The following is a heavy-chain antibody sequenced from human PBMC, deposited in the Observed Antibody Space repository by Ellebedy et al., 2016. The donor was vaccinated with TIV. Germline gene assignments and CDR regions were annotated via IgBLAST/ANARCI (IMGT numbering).Heavy chain of an antibody. Sequence: SETLSLXXTVSGGSISSYYWSWIRQPPGKGLEWIGYIYYSGSTNYNPSLKSRVTISVDTSKNQFSLKLSSVTAADTAVYYCARYSMVRGRSYYYYGMDVWGQGTTVTVSS. CDR2: IYYSGST. D-gene: IGHD3-10*01. V-gene: IGHV4-59*01. CDR1: GGSISSYY. CDR3: ARYSMVRGRSYYYYGMDV. J-gene: IGHJ6*02.